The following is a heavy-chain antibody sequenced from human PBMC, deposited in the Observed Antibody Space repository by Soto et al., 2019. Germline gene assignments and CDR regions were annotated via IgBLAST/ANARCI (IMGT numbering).Heavy chain of an antibody. CDR3: ARTRPYSSPAYYGMGV. Sequence: QVQLVQSGAEVKKPGASVKVSCKASGYTFTGYYMHWVRQAPGQGLEWMGWINPNSGGTNYAQKFQGWVTMTGDPSLSTADMELSRLRSDDTAVYYCARTRPYSSPAYYGMGVWGQGSTVTVSS. CDR1: GYTFTGYY. D-gene: IGHD6-13*01. V-gene: IGHV1-2*04. CDR2: INPNSGGT. J-gene: IGHJ6*02.